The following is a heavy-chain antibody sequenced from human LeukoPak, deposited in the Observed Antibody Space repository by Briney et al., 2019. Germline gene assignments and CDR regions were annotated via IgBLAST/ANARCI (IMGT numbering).Heavy chain of an antibody. V-gene: IGHV4-34*01. Sequence: SETLSLTCAVYGGSFSGYYWSWIRQPPGKGLEWIGEINHSGSTNYNPSLKSRVTISVDTSKNQFSLKLSSVTAADTAVYYCARGCTAMVKGGYYFDYWGQGTQVTVSS. J-gene: IGHJ4*02. CDR3: ARGCTAMVKGGYYFDY. CDR1: GGSFSGYY. CDR2: INHSGST. D-gene: IGHD5-18*01.